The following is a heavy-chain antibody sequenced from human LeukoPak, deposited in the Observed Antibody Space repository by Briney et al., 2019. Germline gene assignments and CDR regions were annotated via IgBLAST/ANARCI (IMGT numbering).Heavy chain of an antibody. V-gene: IGHV3-21*01. CDR2: ISSSSSYI. CDR1: GFTFSSYS. D-gene: IGHD3-16*01. J-gene: IGHJ3*01. Sequence: GGSLRLSCAASGFTFSSYSMNWVRQAPGKGLEWVSSISSSSSYIYYADSVKGRFTISRDNAKNSLYLQMNSLRAEDTAVYFCTTEEGLGPASYTFDFWGLGTMVAVSS. CDR3: TTEEGLGPASYTFDF.